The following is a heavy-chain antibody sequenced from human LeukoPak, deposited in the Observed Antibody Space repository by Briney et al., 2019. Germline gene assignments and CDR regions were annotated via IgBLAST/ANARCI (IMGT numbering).Heavy chain of an antibody. J-gene: IGHJ4*02. CDR1: GGTFSSYA. CDR3: ARATLGYCSGGSCYNSHFDY. Sequence: SVKVSCKASGGTFSSYAISWVRQAPGQGLEWMGGIIPIFGTANYAQKFQGRVTITADESTSTAYMELSSLRSEDTAVYYCARATLGYCSGGSCYNSHFDYWGQGTLVTVSS. V-gene: IGHV1-69*13. D-gene: IGHD2-15*01. CDR2: IIPIFGTA.